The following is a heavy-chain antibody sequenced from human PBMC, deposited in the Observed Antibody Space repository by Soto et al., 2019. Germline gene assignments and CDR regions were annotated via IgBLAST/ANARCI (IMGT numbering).Heavy chain of an antibody. CDR3: VRDVGFDFVH. CDR2: TYYRSKWYN. CDR1: VGRVFSNTAA. J-gene: IGHJ4*02. V-gene: IGHV6-1*01. D-gene: IGHD1-26*01. Sequence: SQALSLSCASSVGRVFSNTAARNCIRQSPSRGLEWLGRTYYRSKWYNDYAVTVKSRIAINPDTSKNQFSLHLNSVTPDDTARYYCVRDVGFDFVHWGQGAQVTVSS.